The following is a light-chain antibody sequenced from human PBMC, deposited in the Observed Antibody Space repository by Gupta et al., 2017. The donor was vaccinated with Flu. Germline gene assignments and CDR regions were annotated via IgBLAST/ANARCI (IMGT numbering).Light chain of an antibody. CDR2: KAS. CDR3: QQYNSSPYT. J-gene: IGKJ2*01. Sequence: DIHMTQSPSTLSASVGDRVTITCRASQSISSWLAWYQQKPGKAPKLLIYKASSLESGVPSRFSGSGSGTDFTLTISSLQPDDFAPYYCQQYNSSPYTFGQGTRLEIK. CDR1: QSISSW. V-gene: IGKV1-5*03.